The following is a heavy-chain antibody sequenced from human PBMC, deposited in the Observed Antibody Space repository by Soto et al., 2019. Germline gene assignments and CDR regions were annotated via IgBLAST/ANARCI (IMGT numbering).Heavy chain of an antibody. D-gene: IGHD2-2*01. CDR2: SNHSGST. CDR1: GGSFSGYY. J-gene: IGHJ5*02. Sequence: QVQLQQWGAGLLKPSETLSLTCAVYGGSFSGYYWSWIRQPPGTGLEWIGESNHSGSTNYNSSLNSLVTISVDTSKNQFSLKRSAVAAADTAVYYCARGVIGVVPARGCFDPWGQGTLVTVSS. CDR3: ARGVIGVVPARGCFDP. V-gene: IGHV4-34*01.